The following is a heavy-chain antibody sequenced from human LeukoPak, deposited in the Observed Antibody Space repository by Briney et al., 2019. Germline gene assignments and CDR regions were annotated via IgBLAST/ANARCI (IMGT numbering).Heavy chain of an antibody. CDR1: GFTFSSYA. V-gene: IGHV3-30*04. D-gene: IGHD3-10*02. CDR2: IPYDGSNK. Sequence: GRTLRLSCAASGFTFSSYAMHWVRQAPGKGLEWVALIPYDGSNKYYADSVKGRFTVSRDNAKNSLYLQMNSLRAEDTAVYYCAELGITMIGGVWGKGTTVTISS. CDR3: AELGITMIGGV. J-gene: IGHJ6*04.